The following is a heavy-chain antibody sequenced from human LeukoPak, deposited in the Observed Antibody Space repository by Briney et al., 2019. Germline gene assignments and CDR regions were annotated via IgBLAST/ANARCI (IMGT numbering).Heavy chain of an antibody. CDR1: GGTFSSYA. Sequence: SVKVSCKASGGTFSSYAISWVRQAPGQGLEWMGGIIPIFGTANYAQKFQGRVTITTDESTSTAYMELSSLRSEDTAVYYCAREFYSSSSAGGFDYWGQGTLVTVSS. V-gene: IGHV1-69*05. J-gene: IGHJ4*02. CDR3: AREFYSSSSAGGFDY. D-gene: IGHD6-6*01. CDR2: IIPIFGTA.